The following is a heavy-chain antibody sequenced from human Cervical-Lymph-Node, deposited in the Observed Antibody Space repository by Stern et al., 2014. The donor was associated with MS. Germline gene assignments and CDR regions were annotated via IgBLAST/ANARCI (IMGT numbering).Heavy chain of an antibody. D-gene: IGHD5-18*01. V-gene: IGHV1-58*02. CDR2: VVVFNGDV. Sequence: VQLVQSGPEVKKPGTSVKVSCKASGITFSHSAIQWLRQARGQRPEWIGWVVVFNGDVNYAPMFQERVTITRDMSTSTVYMELRSLKSEDTAIYYCASERYTYYDDQRPPGGFDPWGQGTLVTVSS. CDR1: GITFSHSA. CDR3: ASERYTYYDDQRPPGGFDP. J-gene: IGHJ5*02.